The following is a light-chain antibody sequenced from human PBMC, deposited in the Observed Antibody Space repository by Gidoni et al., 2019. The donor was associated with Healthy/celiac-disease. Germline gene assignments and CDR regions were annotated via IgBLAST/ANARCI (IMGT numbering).Light chain of an antibody. V-gene: IGKV1-39*01. J-gene: IGKJ1*01. CDR2: AAS. Sequence: IQITQSPSSLSASVGHRVTISCRASQSISSYLNWYQQKPGKAPKLLIYAASSLQSGVPSRFSGSGSGTDFTLTISSLQPEDFATYYCQQSYSTPPTFGQGTKVEIK. CDR1: QSISSY. CDR3: QQSYSTPPT.